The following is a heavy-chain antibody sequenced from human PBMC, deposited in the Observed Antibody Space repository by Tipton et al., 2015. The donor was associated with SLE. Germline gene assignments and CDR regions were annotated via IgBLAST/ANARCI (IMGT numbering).Heavy chain of an antibody. CDR3: ATQPPGGAFDI. CDR2: IYYSGST. J-gene: IGHJ3*02. D-gene: IGHD1-14*01. V-gene: IGHV4-39*01. Sequence: TLSLTCTVSGGSISSSSYYWGWIRQPPGKGLEWIGSIYYSGSTYYNPSLKSRVTISVDTSKNQFSLKLSSVTAADTAVYYCATQPPGGAFDIWGQGTIVTVSS. CDR1: GGSISSSSYY.